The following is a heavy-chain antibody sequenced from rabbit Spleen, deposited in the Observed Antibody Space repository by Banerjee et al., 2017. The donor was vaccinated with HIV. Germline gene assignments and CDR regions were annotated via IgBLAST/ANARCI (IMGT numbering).Heavy chain of an antibody. J-gene: IGHJ4*01. Sequence: QSLEESGGDLVKPGASLTLTCTASGFSFSSRYYMCWVRQAPGKGLEWIACIYAGDGNTYYTNWAKGRFTISMTSSTTVTLQMTSLTAADTATYFCARDSAGREDFNLWGQGTLVTVS. CDR1: GFSFSSRYY. CDR3: ARDSAGREDFNL. V-gene: IGHV1S40*01. CDR2: IYAGDGNT. D-gene: IGHD4-2*01.